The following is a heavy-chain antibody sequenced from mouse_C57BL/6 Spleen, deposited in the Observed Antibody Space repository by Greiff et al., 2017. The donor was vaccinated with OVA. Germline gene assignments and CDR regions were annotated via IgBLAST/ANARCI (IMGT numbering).Heavy chain of an antibody. CDR1: GYTFTSYW. D-gene: IGHD4-1*01. J-gene: IGHJ2*01. CDR3: AQTGTGY. CDR2: IYPGSGST. V-gene: IGHV1-55*01. Sequence: QVQLQQPGAELVKPGASVKMSCMASGYTFTSYWINWVKQRPGQGLEWIGDIYPGSGSTYYNEKFKSKATLTVDTSSSTAYMQLSSLTSEDSAVYYCAQTGTGYWGQGTTLTVSS.